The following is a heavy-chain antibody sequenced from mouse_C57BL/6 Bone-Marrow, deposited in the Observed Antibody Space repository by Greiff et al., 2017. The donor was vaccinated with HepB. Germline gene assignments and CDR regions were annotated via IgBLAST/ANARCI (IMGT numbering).Heavy chain of an antibody. J-gene: IGHJ2*01. CDR1: GFNFNDYY. Sequence: EVQLQESGAELVRPGASVKLSCTASGFNFNDYYMHWVKQRPEQGLEWIGRIDPEDGDTEYAPKFPGKATMTADPSSNTPYLQLLSLTSEDTTVYYCTTPPFDYWGQGTTLTVSS. CDR2: IDPEDGDT. V-gene: IGHV14-1*01. CDR3: TTPPFDY.